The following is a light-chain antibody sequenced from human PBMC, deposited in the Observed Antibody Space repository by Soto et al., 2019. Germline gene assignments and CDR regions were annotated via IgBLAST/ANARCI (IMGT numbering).Light chain of an antibody. CDR2: AAS. V-gene: IGKV1-8*01. Sequence: AIRMTQSPSSLSASTGDRVTITCRASQGISSYLAWYQQKPGKAPKLLIYAASTLQSGVPSRFSGSGSGTDFTLTISCLQSEDFATYYCQQYYSYPCTFGQGTKV. CDR1: QGISSY. J-gene: IGKJ1*01. CDR3: QQYYSYPCT.